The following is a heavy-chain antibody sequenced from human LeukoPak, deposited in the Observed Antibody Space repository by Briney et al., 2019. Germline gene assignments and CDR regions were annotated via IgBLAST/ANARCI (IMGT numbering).Heavy chain of an antibody. D-gene: IGHD6-19*01. CDR1: GFIFGDYG. CDR3: AKGRIAVAPYYGMDV. J-gene: IGHJ6*02. V-gene: IGHV3-23*01. Sequence: GGSLRLSCAASGFIFGDYGMNWVRQAPGKGLEWVSGIGGRGGRTYYADSVQGRFTISRDNSNNTVDLQMNSLRAEDTAIYYCAKGRIAVAPYYGMDVWGRGPRSASP. CDR2: IGGRGGRT.